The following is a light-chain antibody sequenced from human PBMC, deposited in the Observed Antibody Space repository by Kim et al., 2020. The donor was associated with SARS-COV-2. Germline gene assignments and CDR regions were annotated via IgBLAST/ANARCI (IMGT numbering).Light chain of an antibody. J-gene: IGLJ3*02. Sequence: NFMLTQPHSVSASPGKTVAISCTRSSGSFGSTYVQWYQQRPGSAPTIVIYEDKKRPSGVPSRFSDSIDSSSGSASLTISGVETEDEADYYCQSYDATSLWVFGGGTRLTVL. CDR1: SGSFGSTY. CDR2: EDK. V-gene: IGLV6-57*03. CDR3: QSYDATSLWV.